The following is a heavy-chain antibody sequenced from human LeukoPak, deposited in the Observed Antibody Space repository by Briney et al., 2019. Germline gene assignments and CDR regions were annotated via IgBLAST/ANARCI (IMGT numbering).Heavy chain of an antibody. J-gene: IGHJ4*02. CDR3: ARLAYHLDY. CDR1: GGSISSSSYY. V-gene: IGHV4-39*01. Sequence: PSETLSLTCTVSGGSISSSSYYWGWIRQPPGKGLEWIGSIYYSGSTYYNPSLKSRVTISVDTSKNQFSLELSSVTAADTAVYYCARLAYHLDYWGQGTLVTVSS. D-gene: IGHD2-2*01. CDR2: IYYSGST.